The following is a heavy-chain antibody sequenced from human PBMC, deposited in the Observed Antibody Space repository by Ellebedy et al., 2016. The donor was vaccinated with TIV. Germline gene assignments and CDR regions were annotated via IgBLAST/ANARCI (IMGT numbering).Heavy chain of an antibody. CDR1: GGSISSSSYY. CDR3: ASAGDDYGDYEPLG. V-gene: IGHV4-39*01. D-gene: IGHD4-17*01. CDR2: IYYSGST. Sequence: MPGGSLRLSCTVSGGSISSSSYYWGWIRQPPGKGLEWIGSIYYSGSTYYNPSLKSRVTISVDTSKNQFSLKLSSVTAADTAVYYCASAGDDYGDYEPLGWGQGTLVTVSS. J-gene: IGHJ4*02.